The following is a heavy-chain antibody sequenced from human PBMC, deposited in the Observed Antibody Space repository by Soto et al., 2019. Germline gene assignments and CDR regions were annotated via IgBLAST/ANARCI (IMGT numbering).Heavy chain of an antibody. CDR3: ARAGHTSSSLDLHDYDGMVV. Sequence: QVQLVESGGGVVQPGRSLRLSCAASGFTFSNYAMYWVRQAPGKGLDWVALISYNGGYKSSADSVKGRFTISRDNSKNPLYLQMNSLRPEDTADYYGARAGHTSSSLDLHDYDGMVVWGLGTTVTVPS. V-gene: IGHV3-30-3*01. J-gene: IGHJ6*02. D-gene: IGHD6-13*01. CDR2: ISYNGGYK. CDR1: GFTFSNYA.